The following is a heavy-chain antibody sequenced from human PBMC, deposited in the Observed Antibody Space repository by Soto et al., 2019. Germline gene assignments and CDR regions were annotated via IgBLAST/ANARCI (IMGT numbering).Heavy chain of an antibody. CDR1: GYTFTSND. CDR2: MNPNSGKT. D-gene: IGHD3-22*01. Sequence: GASVKVSCKASGYTFTSNDINWVRQATGQGLEWMGWMNPNSGKTVYAQKFQGRVTMTRNTSISTAYMDLSSLRSEDTAVYYCARVRRDYYDSSGYPDKWFDPWGQGTLVTVSS. CDR3: ARVRRDYYDSSGYPDKWFDP. V-gene: IGHV1-8*01. J-gene: IGHJ5*02.